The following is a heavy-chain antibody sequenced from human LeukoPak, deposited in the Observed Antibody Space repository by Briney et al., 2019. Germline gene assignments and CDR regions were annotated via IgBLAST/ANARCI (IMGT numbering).Heavy chain of an antibody. Sequence: GGSLRQSCPASGFTFSKYWMLWVRQAPGKGLEGVSRINTDGTVTTYADSVKGRFTVSRDNADNTMFLQMNSVRDEDTAVYYCATKQWLAPPPDSWGQGTPVTVSS. CDR1: GFTFSKYW. V-gene: IGHV3-74*01. CDR2: INTDGTVT. J-gene: IGHJ4*02. D-gene: IGHD6-19*01. CDR3: ATKQWLAPPPDS.